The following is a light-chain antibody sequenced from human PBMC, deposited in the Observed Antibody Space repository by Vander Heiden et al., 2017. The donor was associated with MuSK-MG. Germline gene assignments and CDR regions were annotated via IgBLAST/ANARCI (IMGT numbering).Light chain of an antibody. CDR1: SSNIGAGYD. CDR2: GNS. V-gene: IGLV1-40*01. CDR3: QPYDSSLSGSVV. Sequence: QSVLTQPPSVSGAPGQRVTISCTGSSSNIGAGYDVHWYQQLPGTAPNLLIYGNSNRPSGVPDRFSGSKSGTSASLAITGLQAEDEADYYCQPYDSSLSGSVVFGGGTKLTVL. J-gene: IGLJ2*01.